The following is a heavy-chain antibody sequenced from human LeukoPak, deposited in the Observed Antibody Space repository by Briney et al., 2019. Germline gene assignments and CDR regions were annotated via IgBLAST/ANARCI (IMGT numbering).Heavy chain of an antibody. J-gene: IGHJ5*02. CDR3: AKNGQSGFSFDP. CDR1: GGSLNGHY. D-gene: IGHD2-8*01. CDR2: GSDSGGT. V-gene: IGHV4-34*01. Sequence: SETLSLTCAVYGGSLNGHYWSWIRQPPGKGLEWIGEGSDSGGTKFNPSLKSRVTISADTSKNQFSLKLTSVTAADTAVYYCAKNGQSGFSFDPWGQGTLATVSS.